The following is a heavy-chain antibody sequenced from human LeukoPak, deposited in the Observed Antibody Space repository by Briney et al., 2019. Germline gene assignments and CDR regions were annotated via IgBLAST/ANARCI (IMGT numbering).Heavy chain of an antibody. V-gene: IGHV3-30*04. D-gene: IGHD2-15*01. Sequence: GGSLRLSCAASGFTFSSYAMHWVRQAPGKGLEWVAVISYDGSNKYYADSVKGRFTISRDNSKNTLYLQMNSLRAEDTAVYYCARDGGEIYHYYYMDVWGKGTTVTVSS. CDR2: ISYDGSNK. J-gene: IGHJ6*03. CDR1: GFTFSSYA. CDR3: ARDGGEIYHYYYMDV.